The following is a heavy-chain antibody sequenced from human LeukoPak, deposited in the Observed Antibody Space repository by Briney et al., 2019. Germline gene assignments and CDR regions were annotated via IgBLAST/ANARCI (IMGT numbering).Heavy chain of an antibody. CDR3: AVSFSWDSSGYGYCFDY. Sequence: GASVKVSCKASGGTFSSSTISWVRQAPGQGLEWMGGIIPIFGTANYAQKFQGRVTITADESTSTAYMELSSLRSEDTAVYYCAVSFSWDSSGYGYCFDYWAQGTLVTVSS. V-gene: IGHV1-69*13. D-gene: IGHD3-22*01. J-gene: IGHJ4*02. CDR2: IIPIFGTA. CDR1: GGTFSSST.